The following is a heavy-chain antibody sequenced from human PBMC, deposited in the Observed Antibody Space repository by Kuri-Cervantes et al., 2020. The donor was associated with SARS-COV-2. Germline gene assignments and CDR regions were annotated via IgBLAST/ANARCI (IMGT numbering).Heavy chain of an antibody. J-gene: IGHJ6*03. CDR3: ARVCGGYDFDYYYYYMDV. V-gene: IGHV1-2*02. CDR2: INPNSGGT. CDR1: GYTFTGYY. Sequence: ASVKVSCKASGYTFTGYYMHWVRQAPGQGLEWMGWINPNSGGTNYAQKFQGRVTMTRDTSISTAYMELSRLRSEDTAVYYCARVCGGYDFDYYYYYMDVWGKGTTVTVSS. D-gene: IGHD5-12*01.